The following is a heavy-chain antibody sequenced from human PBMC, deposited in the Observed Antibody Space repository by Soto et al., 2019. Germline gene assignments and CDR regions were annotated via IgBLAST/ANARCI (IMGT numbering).Heavy chain of an antibody. V-gene: IGHV2-26*01. CDR3: ARMKSDGDSVGVAFDI. CDR1: GFSLSNSRMG. D-gene: IGHD4-17*01. CDR2: IFSNDEK. Sequence: SGPTLVNPTETLTLTCTGSGFSLSNSRMGVSWIRQPPGKALEWLAHIFSNDEKSYSTSLKSRLTISKDTSKSQVVLTLTNMDPVDTATYYCARMKSDGDSVGVAFDIWGQGTMVTVSS. J-gene: IGHJ3*02.